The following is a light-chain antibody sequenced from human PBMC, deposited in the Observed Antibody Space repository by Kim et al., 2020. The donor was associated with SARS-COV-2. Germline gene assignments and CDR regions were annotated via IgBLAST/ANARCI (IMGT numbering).Light chain of an antibody. Sequence: SHGQAITVSSTGTISDVDDYRYVTCYQKHPGKAPKLIIYDLTNRPSGVSHRFSGSKSGNTASLTISGLQAEDEADYYCSSYISSILFGGGTQLTVL. V-gene: IGLV2-14*03. CDR3: SSYISSIL. CDR2: DLT. CDR1: ISDVDDYRY. J-gene: IGLJ2*01.